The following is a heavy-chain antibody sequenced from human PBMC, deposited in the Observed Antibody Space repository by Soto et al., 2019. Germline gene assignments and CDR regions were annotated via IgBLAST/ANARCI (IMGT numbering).Heavy chain of an antibody. Sequence: VQLVESGGGVVQPGRSLRLSCAASGFTFSTYGMHWVRQAPGKGLEGVARIWHDGSNTYYTDSVKGRFTISRNNSMHTICLQVNSLGAEYSAVYYCAAEIDLLHAFDVWGQGTMVTVSS. J-gene: IGHJ3*01. CDR3: AAEIDLLHAFDV. V-gene: IGHV3-33*01. CDR1: GFTFSTYG. CDR2: IWHDGSNT.